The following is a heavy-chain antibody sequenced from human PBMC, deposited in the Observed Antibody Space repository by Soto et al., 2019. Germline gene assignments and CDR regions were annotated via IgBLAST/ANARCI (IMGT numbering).Heavy chain of an antibody. J-gene: IGHJ4*02. D-gene: IGHD3-3*01. V-gene: IGHV3-30-3*01. Sequence: PGGSLRLSCAASGFTFSSYAMHWVRQAPGKGLEWVAVISYDGSNKYYADSVKGRFTISRDNSKNTLYLQMNSLRAEDTAVYYCASIYHYDFWSGPLDYWGQGTLVTVSS. CDR1: GFTFSSYA. CDR2: ISYDGSNK. CDR3: ASIYHYDFWSGPLDY.